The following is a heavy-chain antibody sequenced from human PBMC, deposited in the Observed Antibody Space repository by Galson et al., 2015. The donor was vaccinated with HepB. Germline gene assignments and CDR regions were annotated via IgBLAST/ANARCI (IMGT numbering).Heavy chain of an antibody. CDR1: GFTFSSYG. J-gene: IGHJ6*03. Sequence: SLRLSCAASGFTFSSYGMHWVRQAPGKGLEWVAVIWYDGSNKYYADSVKGRFTISRDNSKNTLYLQMNSLRAEDTAVYYCARVAEYYYYYMDVWGKGTTVTVSS. CDR3: ARVAEYYYYYMDV. V-gene: IGHV3-33*01. CDR2: IWYDGSNK.